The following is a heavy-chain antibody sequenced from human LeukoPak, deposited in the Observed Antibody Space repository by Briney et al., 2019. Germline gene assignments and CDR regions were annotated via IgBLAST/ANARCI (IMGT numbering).Heavy chain of an antibody. CDR2: MNPNSSNT. J-gene: IGHJ3*02. CDR3: ARGHMGLGDAFDI. D-gene: IGHD3-16*01. V-gene: IGHV1-8*01. CDR1: GYTFTSYD. Sequence: ASVKVSCKASGYTFTSYDINWVRQATGQGLEWMGWMNPNSSNTGYAQKFQGRVTMTRNASISTAYMELSSLRSEDTAVYYCARGHMGLGDAFDIWGQGTMVTVSS.